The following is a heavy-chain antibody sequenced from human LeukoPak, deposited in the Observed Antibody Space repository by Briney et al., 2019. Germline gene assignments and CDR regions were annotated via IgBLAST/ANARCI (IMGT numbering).Heavy chain of an antibody. J-gene: IGHJ4*02. CDR2: ISSSGSTI. D-gene: IGHD3-10*01. CDR3: ARDASGVPFDY. CDR1: GFTFSSYE. V-gene: IGHV3-48*03. Sequence: GGSLRLSCAASGFTFSSYEMNWVRQAPGKGLEWVSYISSSGSTIYYADSVKGRFTISRDNAKNSLYLQMNSLRAEDTAVYYCARDASGVPFDYWGQGTLVTVSS.